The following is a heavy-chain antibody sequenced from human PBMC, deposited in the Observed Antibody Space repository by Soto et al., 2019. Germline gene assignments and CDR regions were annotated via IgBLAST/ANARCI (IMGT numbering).Heavy chain of an antibody. V-gene: IGHV4-59*01. CDR1: GGFKASYY. J-gene: IGHJ6*02. D-gene: IGHD3-3*01. Sequence: QVQLQESGPGLVKPSETLSLTCTVSGGFKASYYWSWIRQPPGKGLEWIGYIYYNGSANYNPYLKSRFTLSVDTSKNQFSLRLRSVTAADTAVYFCARSRGFGVVPYYYGMDVWGQGTTVTVSS. CDR2: IYYNGSA. CDR3: ARSRGFGVVPYYYGMDV.